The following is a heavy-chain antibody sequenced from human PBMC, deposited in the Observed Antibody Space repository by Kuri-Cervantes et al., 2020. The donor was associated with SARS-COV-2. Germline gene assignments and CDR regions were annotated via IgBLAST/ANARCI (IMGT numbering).Heavy chain of an antibody. V-gene: IGHV3-11*01. CDR2: ISSSGGIYM. D-gene: IGHD2-15*01. J-gene: IGHJ6*02. Sequence: LSLTCAASGFTFSDYYMSWIRQAPGKGLEWVSYISSSGGIYMQYADSVKGRFTISRDNAKKSLYLEVNSLRAEDTAVYYCARQGYCSGGSCYSGAMDVWGQGTTVTVSS. CDR3: ARQGYCSGGSCYSGAMDV. CDR1: GFTFSDYY.